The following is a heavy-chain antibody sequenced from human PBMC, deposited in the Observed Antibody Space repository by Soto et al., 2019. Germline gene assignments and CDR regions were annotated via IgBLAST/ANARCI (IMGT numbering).Heavy chain of an antibody. CDR2: FHHTGRT. D-gene: IGHD2-15*01. Sequence: HVKLQESGPVVVKPSQTLSLTCSVSGDCINSSLHYWGWVHQSPGKGLQWIAYFHHTGRTFYNPSLTSGITYSVDTSKTEFPLNLPSVKAADTALCFGARSQVTIVVPGRWGQGTLVSVSA. CDR1: GDCINSSLHY. CDR3: ARSQVTIVVPGR. J-gene: IGHJ4*02. V-gene: IGHV4-30-4*01.